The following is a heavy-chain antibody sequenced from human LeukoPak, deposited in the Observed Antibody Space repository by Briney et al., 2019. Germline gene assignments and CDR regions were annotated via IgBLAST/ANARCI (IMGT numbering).Heavy chain of an antibody. CDR1: GFTFSSYG. D-gene: IGHD3-10*01. CDR3: ARVTYGSGTYGAFDY. J-gene: IGHJ4*02. V-gene: IGHV3-30*03. Sequence: PGGSPRLSCAASGFTFSSYGMHWVRQAPGKGLEWVAVISYDGSNKYYADSVKGRFTISRDNSKNTLYLQMNSLRAEDTAVYYCARVTYGSGTYGAFDYWGQGTLVTVSS. CDR2: ISYDGSNK.